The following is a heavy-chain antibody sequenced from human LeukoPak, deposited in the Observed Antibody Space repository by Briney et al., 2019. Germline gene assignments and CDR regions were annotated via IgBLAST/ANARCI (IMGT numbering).Heavy chain of an antibody. CDR3: ATSGTGENLYYGMDV. D-gene: IGHD7-27*01. V-gene: IGHV4-4*08. J-gene: IGHJ6*02. CDR2: ISVSGST. CDR1: RGTISSYY. Sequence: AETLSLTCAVSRGTISSYYRSWIRQPPGKGLEWVGVISVSGSTTYHPSLQSRVTISVDASTKQLSLKLSSVTAADTAVYYCATSGTGENLYYGMDVWGQGTTVTVSS.